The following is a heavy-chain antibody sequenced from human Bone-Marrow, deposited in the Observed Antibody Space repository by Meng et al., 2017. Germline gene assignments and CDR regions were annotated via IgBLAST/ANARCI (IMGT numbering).Heavy chain of an antibody. D-gene: IGHD4-17*01. CDR3: ARVDDYVDFDPPVSPAFDI. CDR1: GYSFTSYW. Sequence: KVSCKGSGYSFTSYWIGWVRQMPGKGLEWMGIIYPGDSDTRYSPSFQGQVTISADKSISTAYLQWSSLKASDTAVYYCARVDDYVDFDPPVSPAFDIWGQGTMVTVSS. CDR2: IYPGDSDT. V-gene: IGHV5-51*01. J-gene: IGHJ3*02.